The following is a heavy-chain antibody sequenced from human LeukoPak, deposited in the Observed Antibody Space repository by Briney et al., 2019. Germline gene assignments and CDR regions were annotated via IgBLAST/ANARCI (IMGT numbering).Heavy chain of an antibody. CDR1: GGSISSGGSC. CDR3: ARYCSGGRCFGDAFDI. J-gene: IGHJ3*02. Sequence: SETLSLTCTVSGGSISSGGSCWGWIRQHPGKGLEWIGFIYYSGSTYYNPSLMSRLTISVDTSKNQFSLKLSSVTAADTAVYYCARYCSGGRCFGDAFDIWGQGTMVTVSS. D-gene: IGHD2-15*01. CDR2: IYYSGST. V-gene: IGHV4-31*03.